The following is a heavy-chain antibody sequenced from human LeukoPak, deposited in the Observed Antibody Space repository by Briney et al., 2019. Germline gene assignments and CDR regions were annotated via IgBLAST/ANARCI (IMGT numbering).Heavy chain of an antibody. D-gene: IGHD4-17*01. CDR2: MSNSGENT. Sequence: PGGSLRLSCAASGFTFSSYSMQWVRQTPGKGLEWVGIMSNSGENTFYGEAVKGRFTISRDNSQSTLYLQMNSLRPEDTAVYYCAKGGASVTRYVDYWGQGTLVTVSS. CDR3: AKGGASVTRYVDY. V-gene: IGHV3-30*18. CDR1: GFTFSSYS. J-gene: IGHJ4*02.